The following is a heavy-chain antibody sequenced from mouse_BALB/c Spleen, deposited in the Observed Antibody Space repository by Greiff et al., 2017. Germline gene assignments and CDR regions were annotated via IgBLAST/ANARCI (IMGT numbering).Heavy chain of an antibody. CDR1: GFTFSSFG. CDR3: ARGRYYFDY. J-gene: IGHJ2*01. CDR2: ISSGSSTI. Sequence: EVQRVESGGGLVQPGGSRKLSCAASGFTFSSFGMHWVRQAPEKGLEWVAYISSGSSTIYYADTVKGRFTISRDNPKNTLFLQMTSLRSEDTAMYYCARGRYYFDYWGQGTTLTVSS. V-gene: IGHV5-17*02.